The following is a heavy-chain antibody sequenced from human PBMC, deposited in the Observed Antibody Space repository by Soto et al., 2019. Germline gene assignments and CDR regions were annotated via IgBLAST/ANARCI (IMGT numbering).Heavy chain of an antibody. V-gene: IGHV4-34*01. D-gene: IGHD3-22*01. Sequence: SETLSLTCAVYGGSFSGYYWSWIRQPPGKGLEWIGEINHSGSTNYNPSLKSRVTISVDTSKNQFSLKLSSVTAADTAVYYCARGPITTNPRFDPWGQGTQVTVSS. CDR3: ARGPITTNPRFDP. CDR1: GGSFSGYY. J-gene: IGHJ5*02. CDR2: INHSGST.